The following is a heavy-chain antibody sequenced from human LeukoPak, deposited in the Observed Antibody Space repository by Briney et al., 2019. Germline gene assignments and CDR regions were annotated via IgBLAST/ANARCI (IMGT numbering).Heavy chain of an antibody. Sequence: SETLSLTCTVSGYSISSGYYWGWIRQPPGKGLEWIGSIYHSGSTNYNPSLKSRVTISVDTSKNQFSLKLSSVTAADTAVYYCARRVAVAGTFYYYYYMDVWGKGTTVTISS. CDR2: IYHSGST. D-gene: IGHD6-19*01. CDR1: GYSISSGYY. V-gene: IGHV4-38-2*02. J-gene: IGHJ6*03. CDR3: ARRVAVAGTFYYYYYMDV.